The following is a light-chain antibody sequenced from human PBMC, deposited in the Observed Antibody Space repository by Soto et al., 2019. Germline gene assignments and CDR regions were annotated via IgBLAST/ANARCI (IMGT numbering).Light chain of an antibody. Sequence: QSVLTQPRSVSGSPGQSVTISCTGTSSDVGTYDFVSWYQQHPGKAPRLMIFDVSERPSGVPDRFSGSKSGNTASLPISGLQAEDEADYYCCFYAVTFYVFGTGTKLTVL. CDR3: CFYAVTFYV. V-gene: IGLV2-11*01. CDR1: SSDVGTYDF. J-gene: IGLJ1*01. CDR2: DVS.